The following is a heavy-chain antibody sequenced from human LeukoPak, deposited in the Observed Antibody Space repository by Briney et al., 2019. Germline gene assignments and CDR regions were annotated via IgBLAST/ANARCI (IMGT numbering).Heavy chain of an antibody. CDR2: IYTSGST. V-gene: IGHV4-4*07. J-gene: IGHJ4*02. Sequence: SETLSLTCTVSGGSISSYYWSWLRQPAGKGLEWIGRIYTSGSTNYNPSLKSRVTMSVDTSKNQFSLKLSSVTAADTAVYYCARDSDYYDSSGYHDYWGQGTLVTVSS. D-gene: IGHD3-22*01. CDR1: GGSISSYY. CDR3: ARDSDYYDSSGYHDY.